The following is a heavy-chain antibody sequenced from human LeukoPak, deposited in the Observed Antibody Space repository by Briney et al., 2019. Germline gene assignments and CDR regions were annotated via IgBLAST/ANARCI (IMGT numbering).Heavy chain of an antibody. CDR1: GFTFNSYA. V-gene: IGHV3-23*01. J-gene: IGHJ6*03. CDR3: ARDFDRLYMDV. CDR2: ISGSGGST. Sequence: GGSLRLSCAASGFTFNSYAMSWVRQAPGKGLEWVSAISGSGGSTYYADSVKGRFTISRDNSKNTLYLQMNSLRAADTAVYYCARDFDRLYMDVWGKGTTVTVSS. D-gene: IGHD3-9*01.